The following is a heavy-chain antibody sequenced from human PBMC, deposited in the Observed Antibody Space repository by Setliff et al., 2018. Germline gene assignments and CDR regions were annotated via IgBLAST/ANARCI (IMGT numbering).Heavy chain of an antibody. V-gene: IGHV1-8*03. CDR2: MNPNSGNT. Sequence: ASVKVSCKASGYTFTSYDINWVRQATGQGLEWMGWMNPNSGNTGYAQKFQGRVTITRNTSISTAYMELSSLRSEDTAVYYCARGGGQIHYDFWSGYFSDPQPNYYYYYMDVWGKGITVTVSS. CDR1: GYTFTSYD. J-gene: IGHJ6*03. D-gene: IGHD3-3*01. CDR3: ARGGGQIHYDFWSGYFSDPQPNYYYYYMDV.